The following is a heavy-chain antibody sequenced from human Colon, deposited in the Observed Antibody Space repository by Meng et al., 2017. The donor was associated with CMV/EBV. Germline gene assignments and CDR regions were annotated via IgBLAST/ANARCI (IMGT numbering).Heavy chain of an antibody. CDR2: IKEDGTEN. D-gene: IGHD2-15*01. Sequence: GESLKISCAASGFNFNGHWMSWVRQAPGKGLEWVANIKEDGTENNYADSVKGRFTISRDNAKNSLYLEMNSLRAEDTAVYYCARDQPGGYCSGFCYYGMDVWGQGTTVTVSS. CDR3: ARDQPGGYCSGFCYYGMDV. CDR1: GFNFNGHW. V-gene: IGHV3-7*01. J-gene: IGHJ6*02.